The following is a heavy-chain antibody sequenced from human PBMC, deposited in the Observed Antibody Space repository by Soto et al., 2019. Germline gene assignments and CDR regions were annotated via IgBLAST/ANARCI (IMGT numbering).Heavy chain of an antibody. Sequence: ASVKVSCKASGYTFTSYGISWVRQSPGQGLEWMGWISAYNGNTNYAQKLQGRVTMTTDTSTSTAYMELRSLRSDDTAVYYCARLKTPLLWFGELLRQIYCFDYWGQGTLVTVS. CDR3: ARLKTPLLWFGELLRQIYCFDY. CDR1: GYTFTSYG. CDR2: ISAYNGNT. J-gene: IGHJ4*02. V-gene: IGHV1-18*01. D-gene: IGHD3-10*01.